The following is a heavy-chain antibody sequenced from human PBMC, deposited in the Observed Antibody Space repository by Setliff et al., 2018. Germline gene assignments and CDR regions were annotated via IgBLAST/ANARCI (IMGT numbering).Heavy chain of an antibody. Sequence: PSETLSLTCAVYGGSFSGYYWSWIRQPPGKGLEFIGYVYHSGTAKYDPSLESRAIMSVDASKNEISLKLKSVTAADTAVYYCAKGGTYRYFDFWGQGALVTVSS. J-gene: IGHJ4*02. V-gene: IGHV4-34*11. CDR3: AKGGTYRYFDF. D-gene: IGHD1-1*01. CDR1: GGSFSGYY. CDR2: VYHSGTA.